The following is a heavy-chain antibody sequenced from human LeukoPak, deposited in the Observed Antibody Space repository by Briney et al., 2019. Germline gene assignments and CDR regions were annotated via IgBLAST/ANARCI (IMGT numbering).Heavy chain of an antibody. Sequence: SETLSLACTVSGGSISSYYWSWIRQPAGKGLEWIGRIYTSGSTNYNPSLKSRVTISVDTSKNQFSLKLSSVTAADTAVYYCARVGYSGYDYRGAFDIWGQGTMVTASS. CDR3: ARVGYSGYDYRGAFDI. V-gene: IGHV4-4*07. J-gene: IGHJ3*02. CDR1: GGSISSYY. CDR2: IYTSGST. D-gene: IGHD5-12*01.